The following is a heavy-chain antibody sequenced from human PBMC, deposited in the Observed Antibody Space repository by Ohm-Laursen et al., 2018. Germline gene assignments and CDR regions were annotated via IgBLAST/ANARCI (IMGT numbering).Heavy chain of an antibody. Sequence: SLRLSCSASGFTFSDYYMSWIRQAPGKGLEWVSYISSSGSTLYYADSVKGRFTISRDNAKNSLYLQMNSLRAEDTAVYYCASLKPPLYYYGMDVWGQGTTVTVSS. J-gene: IGHJ6*02. V-gene: IGHV3-11*01. CDR2: ISSSGSTL. CDR3: ASLKPPLYYYGMDV. CDR1: GFTFSDYY.